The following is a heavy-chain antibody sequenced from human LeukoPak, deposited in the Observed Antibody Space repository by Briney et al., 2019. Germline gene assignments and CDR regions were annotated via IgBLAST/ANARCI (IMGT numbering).Heavy chain of an antibody. J-gene: IGHJ4*02. CDR2: VYYSGNT. V-gene: IGHV4-39*01. CDR3: ARHTGYYGSGSYFDY. Sequence: SETLSLTCTVSGGSISSSNYYWGWIRQPPGKGLECIGSVYYSGNTYYNPSLKSRVTISVDTSKNQFSLKLSSVTAADTAVYYCARHTGYYGSGSYFDYWGQGTLVTVSS. CDR1: GGSISSSNYY. D-gene: IGHD3-10*01.